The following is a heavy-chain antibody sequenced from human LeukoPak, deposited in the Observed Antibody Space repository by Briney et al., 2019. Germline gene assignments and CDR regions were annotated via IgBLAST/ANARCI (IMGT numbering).Heavy chain of an antibody. CDR1: GFTFSSYW. Sequence: GGSLRLSCAASGFTFSSYWMSWVRQAPGKGLEWVANIKQDGSEKYYVDSVKGRFTISRGNAKNSLYLQMNSLRAEDTAVYYCARDGKVLRYFDWLSGPSGLDLWGRGTLVTVSS. D-gene: IGHD3-9*01. V-gene: IGHV3-7*01. CDR3: ARDGKVLRYFDWLSGPSGLDL. CDR2: IKQDGSEK. J-gene: IGHJ2*01.